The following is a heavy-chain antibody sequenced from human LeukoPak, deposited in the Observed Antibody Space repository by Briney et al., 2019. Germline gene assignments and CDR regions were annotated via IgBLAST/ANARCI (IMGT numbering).Heavy chain of an antibody. D-gene: IGHD5-18*01. Sequence: ASVKVSCKASGGTFSSYAISWVRQAPGQGLEWMGGIIPIFGTANYAQKFQGRVTITADKSTSTAYMELSSLRSEDTAVYYCARDLSRGYSYGLNYWGQGTLVTVSP. CDR1: GGTFSSYA. CDR3: ARDLSRGYSYGLNY. V-gene: IGHV1-69*06. CDR2: IIPIFGTA. J-gene: IGHJ4*02.